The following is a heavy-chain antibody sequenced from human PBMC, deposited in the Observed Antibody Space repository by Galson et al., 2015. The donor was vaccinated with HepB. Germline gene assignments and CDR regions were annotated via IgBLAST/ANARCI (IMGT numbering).Heavy chain of an antibody. Sequence: SCKASGYTFTNHHMPWVRQAPGQGLEWMGIINPSGGRTTYAQKFQGRVTMTRDTSTSTVYMEVSSLKSDDTAVYYCARVGSARLDIDYWGQGTLVTVSS. D-gene: IGHD1-1*01. V-gene: IGHV1-46*01. J-gene: IGHJ4*02. CDR3: ARVGSARLDIDY. CDR2: INPSGGRT. CDR1: GYTFTNHH.